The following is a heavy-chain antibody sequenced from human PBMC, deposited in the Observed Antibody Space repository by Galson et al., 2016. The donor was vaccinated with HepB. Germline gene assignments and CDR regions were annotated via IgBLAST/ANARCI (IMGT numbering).Heavy chain of an antibody. D-gene: IGHD2/OR15-2a*01. J-gene: IGHJ5*02. V-gene: IGHV4-31*03. CDR2: IYYSGST. CDR3: TKRLFSCNTSRCYSDNWFDP. CDR1: GDSINSDGHY. Sequence: TLSLTCTVSGDSINSDGHYWTWIRQHPGKGLEWIGYIYYSGSTYYNPSLKSRADISLHKSENQFSLRLSSVTAADTAVYYCTKRLFSCNTSRCYSDNWFDPWGQGTLVTVSS.